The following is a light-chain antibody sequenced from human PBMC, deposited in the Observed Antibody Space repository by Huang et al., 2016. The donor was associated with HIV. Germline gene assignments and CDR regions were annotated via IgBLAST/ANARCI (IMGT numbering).Light chain of an antibody. V-gene: IGKV1-12*01. CDR1: QDISIW. J-gene: IGKJ5*01. CDR2: SAS. Sequence: DIQMTQSPPSLSASVADRVTITCRASQDISIWLAWYQQKPREAPTLLIHSASILVSGVPSRFSGSGSGTNFSLTINGLRPDDFATYYCLQADISPRSFGQGTRLDIQ. CDR3: LQADISPRS.